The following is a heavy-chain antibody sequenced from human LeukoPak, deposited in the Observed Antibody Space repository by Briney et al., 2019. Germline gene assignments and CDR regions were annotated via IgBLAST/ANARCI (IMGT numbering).Heavy chain of an antibody. CDR2: IYYSGST. CDR3: ARDTTPSSGYWGNWFDP. Sequence: ASETLSLTCTVSGGSISSYYWSWIRQPPGKGLEWIGYIYYSGSTYYNPSLKSRVTISVDTSKNQFSLKLSSVTAADTAVYYCARDTTPSSGYWGNWFDPWGQGTLVTVSS. V-gene: IGHV4-59*12. CDR1: GGSISSYY. J-gene: IGHJ5*02. D-gene: IGHD3-22*01.